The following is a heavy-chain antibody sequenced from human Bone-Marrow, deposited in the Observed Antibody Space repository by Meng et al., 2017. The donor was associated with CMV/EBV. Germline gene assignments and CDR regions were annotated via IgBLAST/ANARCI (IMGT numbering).Heavy chain of an antibody. Sequence: GGSLRLSCAASGFTFSSYSMNWVRQAPGKGLEWVSSISSSSSYIYYADSVKGRFTITRDNAKNSLYLQMNSLRAEDTAVYYCARDWYSSRWYEHGGMDVWGQGTTVTVSS. D-gene: IGHD6-13*01. CDR2: ISSSSSYI. CDR1: GFTFSSYS. CDR3: ARDWYSSRWYEHGGMDV. J-gene: IGHJ6*02. V-gene: IGHV3-21*01.